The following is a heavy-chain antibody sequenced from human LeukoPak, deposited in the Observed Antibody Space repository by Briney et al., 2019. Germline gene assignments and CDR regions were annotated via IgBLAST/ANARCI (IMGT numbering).Heavy chain of an antibody. CDR2: INHSGST. V-gene: IGHV4-34*01. CDR3: ARRPITMVRGVIRNYYYYYMDV. J-gene: IGHJ6*03. Sequence: SETLSLTCAVYGGSFSGYYWSWIRQPPGKGLEWIGEINHSGSTNYNPSLKSRVTISVDTSKNQFSLKLSSVTAADTAVYYCARRPITMVRGVIRNYYYYYMDVWGKGTTVTVSS. D-gene: IGHD3-10*01. CDR1: GGSFSGYY.